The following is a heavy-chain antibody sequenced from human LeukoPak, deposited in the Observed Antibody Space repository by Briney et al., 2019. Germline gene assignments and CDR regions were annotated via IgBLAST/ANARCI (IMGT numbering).Heavy chain of an antibody. CDR2: IRIGGGGT. D-gene: IGHD6-13*01. CDR3: ARCMVLSQGWCNWFDS. CDR1: GFDLTTYA. V-gene: IGHV3-23*01. J-gene: IGHJ5*01. Sequence: GGSLTLSCAASGFDLTTYAMTWVRQAPAKGLEWVSSIRIGGGGTYYADSVKGRFTISRDNSENTLHLQMNNLRVEDTARYFCARCMVLSQGWCNWFDSWGQGTLVTVSS.